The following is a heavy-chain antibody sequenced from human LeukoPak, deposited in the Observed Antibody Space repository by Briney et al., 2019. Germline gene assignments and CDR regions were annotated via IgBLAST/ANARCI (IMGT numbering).Heavy chain of an antibody. V-gene: IGHV1-24*01. J-gene: IGHJ4*02. D-gene: IGHD6-13*01. CDR2: FDPEDGET. CDR1: GYTLTELS. Sequence: ASAKVSCKVSGYTLTELSMHWVRQAPGKGLEWMGGFDPEDGETIYAQKFQGRVTMTEDTSTDTAYMELSSLRSEDTAVYYCATLGYSSSWYYFDYWGQGTLVTVSS. CDR3: ATLGYSSSWYYFDY.